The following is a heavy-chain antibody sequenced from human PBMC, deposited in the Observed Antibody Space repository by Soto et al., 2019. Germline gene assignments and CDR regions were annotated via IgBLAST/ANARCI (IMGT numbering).Heavy chain of an antibody. CDR2: IYPGDSDT. Sequence: PGESLKISCKGSGYSFTSYWIGWVRQMPGKGLEWMGIIYPGDSDTRYSPSFQGQVTISADKSISTAYLQWSSLKASDTAMYYCARHPDMYYYDSSDYWYFDLWGRGTLVNVSS. D-gene: IGHD3-22*01. J-gene: IGHJ2*01. CDR1: GYSFTSYW. V-gene: IGHV5-51*01. CDR3: ARHPDMYYYDSSDYWYFDL.